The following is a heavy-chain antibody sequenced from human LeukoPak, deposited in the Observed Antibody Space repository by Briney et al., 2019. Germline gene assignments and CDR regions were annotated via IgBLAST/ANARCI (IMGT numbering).Heavy chain of an antibody. CDR3: AKVDRAAGAER. CDR1: GFTFSSYA. CDR2: ISGGGDK. V-gene: IGHV3-23*01. J-gene: IGHJ4*02. Sequence: PGGSLRLSCAASGFTFSSYAMSWVRQAPGKGLEWVSAISGGGDKFYADSVKGRFSISRDNSKNTLYLQMNSLRVEDTAIYYCAKVDRAAGAERWGQGTLVAVPS. D-gene: IGHD6-19*01.